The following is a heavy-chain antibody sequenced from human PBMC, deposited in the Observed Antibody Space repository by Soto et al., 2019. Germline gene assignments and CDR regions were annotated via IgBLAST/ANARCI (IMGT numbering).Heavy chain of an antibody. V-gene: IGHV4-61*08. Sequence: SETLSLTCTVSGGSISSGGYYWSWIRQPPGKGLEWIGYIYYSGSTNYNPSLKSRVTISVDTSKNQFSLKLSSVTAADTAVYYCARLFLGPYYMDVWGKGTTVTVSS. CDR1: GGSISSGGYY. D-gene: IGHD3-3*01. CDR2: IYYSGST. CDR3: ARLFLGPYYMDV. J-gene: IGHJ6*03.